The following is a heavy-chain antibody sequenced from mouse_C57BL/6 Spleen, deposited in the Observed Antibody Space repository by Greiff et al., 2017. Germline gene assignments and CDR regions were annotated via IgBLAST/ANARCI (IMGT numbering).Heavy chain of an antibody. CDR1: GYSITSGYY. V-gene: IGHV3-6*01. CDR2: ISYDGSN. CDR3: AILSGSSTFDY. Sequence: DVQLVESGPGLVKPSQSLSLTCSVTGYSITSGYYWNWIRQFPGNKLEWMGYISYDGSNNYNPSLKNRISITRDTSKNQFFLKLNSVTTEDTATYYCAILSGSSTFDYWGQGTTLTVSS. D-gene: IGHD1-1*01. J-gene: IGHJ2*01.